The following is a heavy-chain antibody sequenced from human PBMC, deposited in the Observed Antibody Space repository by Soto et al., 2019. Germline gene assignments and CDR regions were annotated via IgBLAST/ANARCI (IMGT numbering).Heavy chain of an antibody. CDR2: ISGSGGST. CDR1: GFTFSSYA. J-gene: IGHJ5*02. D-gene: IGHD6-13*01. Sequence: RRLSCAASGFTFSSYAMSWVRQAPGKGLEWVSAISGSGGSTYYADSVKGRFTISRDNSKNTLYLQMNSLRAEDTAVYYCAKDGEAAAGPYNWFDPWGQGTLVTVSS. V-gene: IGHV3-23*01. CDR3: AKDGEAAAGPYNWFDP.